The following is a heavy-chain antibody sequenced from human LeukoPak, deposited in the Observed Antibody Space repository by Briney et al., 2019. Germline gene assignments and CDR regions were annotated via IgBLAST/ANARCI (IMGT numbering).Heavy chain of an antibody. Sequence: GGSLRLSCAASGFTFSSYSMNWVRQAPGKGLAWVSYISSSSTIYYADSVKGRFTISRDNAKNSLYLQMNSLRDEDTAVYYCARGYFYGDCFDYWGQGTLVTVSS. CDR3: ARGYFYGDCFDY. V-gene: IGHV3-48*02. CDR2: ISSSSTI. CDR1: GFTFSSYS. J-gene: IGHJ4*02. D-gene: IGHD4-17*01.